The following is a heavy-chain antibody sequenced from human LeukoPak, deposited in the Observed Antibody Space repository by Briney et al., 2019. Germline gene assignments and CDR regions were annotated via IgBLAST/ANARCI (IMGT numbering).Heavy chain of an antibody. CDR3: TNSGSKTDD. CDR1: RFSFSDAW. J-gene: IGHJ4*02. CDR2: IKSNSDGGTK. D-gene: IGHD1-26*01. V-gene: IGHV3-15*01. Sequence: KTGGSLRLSCEASRFSFSDAWMAWVRQAPGKGLEWVGRIKSNSDGGTKDYAAPVRGRFTISRDDSKNTLYLQMNSLKIEDTAVYYCTNSGSKTDDWGQGTLVTVSS.